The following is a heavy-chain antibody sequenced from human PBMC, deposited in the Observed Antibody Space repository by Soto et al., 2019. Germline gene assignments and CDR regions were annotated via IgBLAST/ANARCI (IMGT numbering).Heavy chain of an antibody. CDR1: GFTFSTSP. J-gene: IGHJ4*02. CDR2: ISGSGGST. CDR3: ARGSSFDY. Sequence: GGSLRLSCAASGFTFSTSPMRWVRQAPGKGLEWVSTISGSGGSTYYADSVKGRFTISRDNSKNTLSVPMNSLRAEDTAVDYCARGSSFDYWGQGGLVTVSS. V-gene: IGHV3-23*01. D-gene: IGHD3-10*01.